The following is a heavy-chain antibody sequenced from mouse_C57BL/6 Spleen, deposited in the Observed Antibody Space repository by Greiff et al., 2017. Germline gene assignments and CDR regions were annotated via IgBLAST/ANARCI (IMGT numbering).Heavy chain of an antibody. J-gene: IGHJ1*03. CDR3: GEDAATWYFGG. Sequence: EVKLVEPGGGLVKPGGSLKLSCAASGFTFSSYAMSWVRQTPEKRLEWVATISDGGSYTYYPDNVKGRFTISRDNATNNLYLQMSHLKSEETAMFYCGEDAATWYFGGWGTGTTVTV. CDR1: GFTFSSYA. V-gene: IGHV5-4*03. CDR2: ISDGGSYT.